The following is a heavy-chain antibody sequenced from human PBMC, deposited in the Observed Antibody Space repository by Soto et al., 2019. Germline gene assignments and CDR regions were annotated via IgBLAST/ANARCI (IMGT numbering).Heavy chain of an antibody. CDR3: AKASSAWYGSKNYYFDS. D-gene: IGHD6-19*01. CDR1: GFTFSDYA. V-gene: IGHV3-23*01. Sequence: EVHLSESGGGVVQPGGSLRLSCVVSGFTFSDYAMDWVRQAPGKGLEWVSEISATGGTTNYADSVKGRYTISRDNSNNTLYLQLPNLRAEDTAMFYCAKASSAWYGSKNYYFDSWGQGALVTVYS. CDR2: ISATGGTT. J-gene: IGHJ4*02.